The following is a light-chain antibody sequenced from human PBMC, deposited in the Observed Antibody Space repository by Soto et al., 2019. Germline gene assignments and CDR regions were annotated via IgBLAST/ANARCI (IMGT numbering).Light chain of an antibody. CDR3: SSYTRFSTLV. CDR2: EVR. Sequence: QSALTQPASVSGSPGQSSTISCTGTSSDVGAYNSVSWYQQHPDKAPKINIYEVRHRPSGVSNRFSGSKSGHTASLTISGLQAEDEADYYCSSYTRFSTLVFGGGTKVTVL. V-gene: IGLV2-14*01. CDR1: SSDVGAYNS. J-gene: IGLJ2*01.